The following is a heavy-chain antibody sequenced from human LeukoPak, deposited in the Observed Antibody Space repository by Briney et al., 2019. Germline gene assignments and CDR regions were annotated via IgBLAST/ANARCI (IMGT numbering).Heavy chain of an antibody. J-gene: IGHJ4*02. CDR1: GGTFSSYA. Sequence: ASVMVSRKASGGTFSSYAISWVRQAPGQGLEWMGGIIPIFGTANYAQKFQGRVTITADESTSTAYMELSSLRSEDTAVYYCARRVVGGYYYDSTRYYFDYWGQGTLVTVSS. CDR3: ARRVVGGYYYDSTRYYFDY. D-gene: IGHD3-22*01. CDR2: IIPIFGTA. V-gene: IGHV1-69*13.